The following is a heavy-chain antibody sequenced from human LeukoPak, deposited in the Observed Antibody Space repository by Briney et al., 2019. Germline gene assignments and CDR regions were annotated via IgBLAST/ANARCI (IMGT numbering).Heavy chain of an antibody. CDR3: ARDRVVVVAASSADDAFDI. CDR2: INPSGGST. CDR1: GYTFTSYY. Sequence: GASVKVSCKASGYTFTSYYMHWVRQAPGQGLEWVGIINPSGGSTSYAQKFQGRVTMTRDTSTSTVYMELSSLRSEDTAVYYCARDRVVVVAASSADDAFDIWGQGTMVTVSS. V-gene: IGHV1-46*01. D-gene: IGHD2-15*01. J-gene: IGHJ3*02.